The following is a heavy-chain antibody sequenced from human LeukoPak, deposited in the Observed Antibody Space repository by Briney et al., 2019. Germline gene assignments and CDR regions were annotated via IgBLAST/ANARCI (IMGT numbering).Heavy chain of an antibody. V-gene: IGHV3-53*01. D-gene: IGHD2-8*01. J-gene: IGHJ3*02. Sequence: PGGSLRLSCAASGFTVSNFYMTWVRQAPGKGLEWVSVIYSFGSTYYADSVKGRFTISRDNSKNTLSLQMSSLRAEDTAVYYCARVALYALDIWGQGTMVTVSS. CDR2: IYSFGST. CDR3: ARVALYALDI. CDR1: GFTVSNFY.